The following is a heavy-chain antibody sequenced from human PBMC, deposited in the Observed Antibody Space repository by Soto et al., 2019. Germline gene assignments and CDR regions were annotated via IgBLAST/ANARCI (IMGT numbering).Heavy chain of an antibody. Sequence: GRSLRLSCAASGCTFSSYSMNCVRQAPGKGLEWVSSISSSRSYIYYAYSVKGRFTITRDKAKNSLYLQMKSLRAEDTAVYYCAREGGITILFASWYFDLWGRGTLVTVSS. V-gene: IGHV3-21*01. J-gene: IGHJ2*01. CDR2: ISSSRSYI. CDR3: AREGGITILFASWYFDL. D-gene: IGHD3-9*01. CDR1: GCTFSSYS.